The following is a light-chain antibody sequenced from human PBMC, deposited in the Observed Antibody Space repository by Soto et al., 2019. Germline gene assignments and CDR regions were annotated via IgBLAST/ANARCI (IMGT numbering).Light chain of an antibody. V-gene: IGLV2-14*01. CDR2: EVR. J-gene: IGLJ1*01. CDR1: SSDVTGYNY. CDR3: ASYTSSSIYV. Sequence: QSALAQPASVSGSPGQSITISCTGTSSDVTGYNYVYWYQQHPGKAPKLIIFEVRNRPSGISNRFSGSKSANTAFLTISGLQAEDEADYYCASYTSSSIYVFGTGNKVTVL.